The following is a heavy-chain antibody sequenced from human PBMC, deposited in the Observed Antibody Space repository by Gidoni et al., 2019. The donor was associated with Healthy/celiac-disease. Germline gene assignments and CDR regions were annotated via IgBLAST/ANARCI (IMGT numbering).Heavy chain of an antibody. D-gene: IGHD3-3*01. J-gene: IGHJ6*02. Sequence: QVTLRESGPALVNPTQTLTLTCTFSGFSLSTSGMCVSWIRQPPGKALEWLALIDWDDDKYYSTSLKTRLTISKDTSKNQVVLTMTNMDPVDTATYYCARTRSIYDFWSGYYPNYYYGMDVWGQGTTVTVSS. CDR3: ARTRSIYDFWSGYYPNYYYGMDV. CDR1: GFSLSTSGMC. V-gene: IGHV2-70*01. CDR2: IDWDDDK.